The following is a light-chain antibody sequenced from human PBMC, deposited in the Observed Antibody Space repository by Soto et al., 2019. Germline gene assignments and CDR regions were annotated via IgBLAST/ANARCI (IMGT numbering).Light chain of an antibody. J-gene: IGKJ1*01. Sequence: DVQMTQSPSTLSASVADRVTITCLASQSINNLLAWYQQKPGKAPKLLIYDASSLESGVPSRFSGSGSGTEFTLTISSLQPDDFATYYCQQYNSYSPWTFGQGTKVDIK. CDR3: QQYNSYSPWT. V-gene: IGKV1-5*01. CDR2: DAS. CDR1: QSINNL.